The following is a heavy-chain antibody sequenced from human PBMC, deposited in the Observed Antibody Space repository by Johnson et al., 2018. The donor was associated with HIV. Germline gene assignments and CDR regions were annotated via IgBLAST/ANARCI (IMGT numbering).Heavy chain of an antibody. CDR1: GFTFSTYG. CDR3: AKDTVDIVAKGAFDI. J-gene: IGHJ3*02. CDR2: IRDDGSNK. V-gene: IGHV3-30*02. Sequence: QVQLVESGGGVVQTGGSRRLSCAASGFTFSTYGMHWVRQAPGKGLEWVAFIRDDGSNKHYIESVKGRFTISRDNSKNTLYLQMNSLRAEDTALYYCAKDTVDIVAKGAFDIWGQGTMVTVSS. D-gene: IGHD5-12*01.